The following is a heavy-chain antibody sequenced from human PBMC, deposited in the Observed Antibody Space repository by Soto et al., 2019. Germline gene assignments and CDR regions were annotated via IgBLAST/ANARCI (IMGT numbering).Heavy chain of an antibody. Sequence: SETLSLTCAVYGGSFSGYYWSWIRQPPGKGLEWIGEINHSGSTNYNPSLKSRVTISVDTSKNQFSLKLSSVTAADTAVYYCARVCGGDCHYGMDVWGQGTTVTVSS. CDR1: GGSFSGYY. V-gene: IGHV4-34*09. CDR2: INHSGST. CDR3: ARVCGGDCHYGMDV. J-gene: IGHJ6*02. D-gene: IGHD2-21*02.